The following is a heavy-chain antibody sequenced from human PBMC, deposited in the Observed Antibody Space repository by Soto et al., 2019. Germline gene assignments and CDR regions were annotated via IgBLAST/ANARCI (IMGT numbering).Heavy chain of an antibody. Sequence: PSETLSLTCTVSGGSISSSSYYWVWIRQPPGKGLEWIGSIYYSGSTYYNPSLKSRVTISVDTSKNQFSLKLSSVTAADTAVYYCARHDLGYCSGGSCYPDPFDYWGQGTLVTVSS. J-gene: IGHJ4*02. D-gene: IGHD2-15*01. CDR1: GGSISSSSYY. CDR3: ARHDLGYCSGGSCYPDPFDY. CDR2: IYYSGST. V-gene: IGHV4-39*01.